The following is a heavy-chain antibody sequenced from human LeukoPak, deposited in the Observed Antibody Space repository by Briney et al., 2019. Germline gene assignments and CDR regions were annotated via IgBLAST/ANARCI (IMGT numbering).Heavy chain of an antibody. Sequence: SETLSLTCAVYGGSFSGYYWSWIRQPPGKGLEWIGEINHSGSTNYNPPLKSRVTISVDTSKNQFSLKLSSVTAADTAVYYCARVQMVRGVIYWGQGTLVTVSS. V-gene: IGHV4-34*01. CDR2: INHSGST. J-gene: IGHJ4*02. CDR1: GGSFSGYY. D-gene: IGHD3-10*01. CDR3: ARVQMVRGVIY.